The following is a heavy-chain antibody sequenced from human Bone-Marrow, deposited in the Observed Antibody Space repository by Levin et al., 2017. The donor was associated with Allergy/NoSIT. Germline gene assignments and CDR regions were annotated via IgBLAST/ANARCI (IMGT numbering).Heavy chain of an antibody. D-gene: IGHD1-1*01. CDR1: GYTFTDYY. Sequence: SCQASGYTFTDYYIHWVRQAPPPPPSSMGWMNAKSGGTNSAPKFQGRVTMTRDTSISTAYMALSSLTSDDTAVYFCARDLAAWTNDYWGQGTLVTVAS. V-gene: IGHV1-2*02. J-gene: IGHJ4*02. CDR3: ARDLAAWTNDY. CDR2: MNAKSGGT.